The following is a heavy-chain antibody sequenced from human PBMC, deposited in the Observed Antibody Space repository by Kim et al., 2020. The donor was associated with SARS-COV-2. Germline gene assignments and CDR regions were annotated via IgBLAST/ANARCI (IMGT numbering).Heavy chain of an antibody. D-gene: IGHD3-22*01. V-gene: IGHV3-30*02. J-gene: IGHJ4*02. CDR3: AKVGPDYYDSSVAWFDY. Sequence: VKGLFTISRDNSKNTLYLQMNSLRAEETAVYYCAKVGPDYYDSSVAWFDYWGQGTLVTVSS.